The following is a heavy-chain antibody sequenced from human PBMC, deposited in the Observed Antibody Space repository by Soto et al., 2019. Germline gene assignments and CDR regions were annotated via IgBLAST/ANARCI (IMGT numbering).Heavy chain of an antibody. V-gene: IGHV3-23*01. D-gene: IGHD6-13*01. Sequence: PGGSLRLSCATSGLNFNGYTMSWVRQAPGQGLEWVSGIAETGSSTYYADSVKGRFTISRDNSENTLYLQMNNLRAEDTAIYYCASEYRSSWSYYFDHWGQGTLVTVSS. CDR2: IAETGSST. J-gene: IGHJ4*02. CDR1: GLNFNGYT. CDR3: ASEYRSSWSYYFDH.